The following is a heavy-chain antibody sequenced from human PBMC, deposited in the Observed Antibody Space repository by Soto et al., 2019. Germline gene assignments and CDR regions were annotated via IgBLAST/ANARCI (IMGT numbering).Heavy chain of an antibody. D-gene: IGHD3-10*01. J-gene: IGHJ6*02. V-gene: IGHV3-53*01. CDR3: ARVPDPIWFGEFDYGMDV. Sequence: PGGSLRLSCAASGFTVSSNYMSWVRQAPGKGLEWVSVIYSGGSTYYADSVKGRFTISRDNSKNTLYLQMNSLRAEDTAVYYCARVPDPIWFGEFDYGMDVWGQGTTVTVSS. CDR1: GFTVSSNY. CDR2: IYSGGST.